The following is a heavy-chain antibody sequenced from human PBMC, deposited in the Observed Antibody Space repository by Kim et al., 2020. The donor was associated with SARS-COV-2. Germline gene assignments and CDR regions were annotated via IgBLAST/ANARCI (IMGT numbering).Heavy chain of an antibody. J-gene: IGHJ4*02. V-gene: IGHV3-9*01. CDR3: AKAGRWTTVAGIWGFADY. D-gene: IGHD6-19*01. Sequence: KVRFTISSDNAKNSLYLQMNSLGAEDTALYYCAKAGRWTTVAGIWGFADYWGQGTLVTVSS.